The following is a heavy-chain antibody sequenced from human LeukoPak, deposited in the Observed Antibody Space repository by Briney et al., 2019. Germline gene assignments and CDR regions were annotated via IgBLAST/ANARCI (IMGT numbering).Heavy chain of an antibody. D-gene: IGHD3-10*01. V-gene: IGHV3-30*18. CDR1: GFTFSSYG. Sequence: PGRSLRLSCAASGFTFSSYGIHWVRQAPGKGLEWVAVISYDGSNKYYADSVKGRFTISRDNSKNTLYLQMNSLRAEDTAVYYCAKEAEHGDHYGSPSAEYFQHWGQGNLVTVSS. CDR3: AKEAEHGDHYGSPSAEYFQH. J-gene: IGHJ1*01. CDR2: ISYDGSNK.